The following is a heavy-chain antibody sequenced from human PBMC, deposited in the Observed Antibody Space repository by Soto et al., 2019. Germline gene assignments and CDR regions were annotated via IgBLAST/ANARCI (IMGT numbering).Heavy chain of an antibody. CDR2: IAYDGSNR. D-gene: IGHD1-1*01. V-gene: IGHV3-30*04. J-gene: IGHJ5*02. Sequence: QVQLVESGGGVVQPGRSLKLSCAASGFSISRSAMHWVRQAPGKGLEWVAVIAYDGSNRWYADSAKGRFTISRDNCKNTVYLEMSSLRGEDTAVYYCARDLQAGTDNVNWFAPWGQGTLVTVSS. CDR3: ARDLQAGTDNVNWFAP. CDR1: GFSISRSA.